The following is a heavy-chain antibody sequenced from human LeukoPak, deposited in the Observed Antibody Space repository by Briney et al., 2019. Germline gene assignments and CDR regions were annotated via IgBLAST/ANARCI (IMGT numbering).Heavy chain of an antibody. V-gene: IGHV4-39*01. CDR1: GGSISSSSHY. D-gene: IGHD6-13*01. J-gene: IGHJ4*02. CDR3: ARRRAAGYFDY. CDR2: IYYSGST. Sequence: SETLSLTCTVSGGSISSSSHYWGWIRQPPGKGLEWIGSIYYSGSTYYNPSLKSRVTISVDTSKNQFSLKLSSVTAADTAVYYCARRRAAGYFDYWGQGTLVTVSS.